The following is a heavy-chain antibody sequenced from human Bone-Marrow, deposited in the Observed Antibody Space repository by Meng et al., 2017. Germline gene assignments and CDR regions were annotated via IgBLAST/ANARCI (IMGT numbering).Heavy chain of an antibody. D-gene: IGHD3-10*01. CDR1: GYTFTSYA. Sequence: ASVKVSCKASGYTFTSYAMNWVRQAPGQGLEWMGWINTNTGNPTYAQGFTGRFVFSLDTSVSTAYLQISSLKAEDTAVYYCAREIRYYGSGSYYNVVWYRRRFDPWGQGTLVTVSS. CDR2: INTNTGNP. J-gene: IGHJ5*02. V-gene: IGHV7-4-1*02. CDR3: AREIRYYGSGSYYNVVWYRRRFDP.